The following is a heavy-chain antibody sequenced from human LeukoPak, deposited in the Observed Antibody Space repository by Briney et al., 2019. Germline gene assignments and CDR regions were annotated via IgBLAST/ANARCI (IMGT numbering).Heavy chain of an antibody. CDR1: GFTFSDYY. D-gene: IGHD2-2*02. Sequence: PGGSLRLSCAASGFTFSDYYMSWIRQAPGKGLEWVSYISSSGSTIYYADSVKGRFTISRDNAKNSLYLQMNSLRAEDTAVYYCASGIVIVPAAIQAHDFDYWGQGTLATVSS. CDR3: ASGIVIVPAAIQAHDFDY. V-gene: IGHV3-11*04. J-gene: IGHJ4*02. CDR2: ISSSGSTI.